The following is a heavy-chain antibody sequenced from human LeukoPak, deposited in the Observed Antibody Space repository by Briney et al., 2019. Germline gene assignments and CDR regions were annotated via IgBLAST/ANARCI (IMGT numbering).Heavy chain of an antibody. Sequence: PGGSQRLSCAASGFTFSTYELTWVRQAPGKGLEWVSLISGDTKYTYYADSVKGRFTISRDNAKNTLFLQMNSLRAEDTAVYYCAKARGYSDYSGYRTFDYWGQGALVTVSS. CDR3: AKARGYSDYSGYRTFDY. D-gene: IGHD3-22*01. CDR2: ISGDTKYT. V-gene: IGHV3-23*01. CDR1: GFTFSTYE. J-gene: IGHJ4*02.